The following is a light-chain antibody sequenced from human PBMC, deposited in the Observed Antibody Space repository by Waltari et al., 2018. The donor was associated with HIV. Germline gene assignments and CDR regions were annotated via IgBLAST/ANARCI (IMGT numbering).Light chain of an antibody. CDR3: QQYGSSRPNT. J-gene: IGKJ2*01. Sequence: VLTQSPATLSLSPGDRATLSCRASQSISIYLAWYQQKPGQAPRLLIYDASKRPTGIPARFSGSGSGTDFTLTISSLEPEDFAVYYCQQYGSSRPNTFGQGTKLEIK. CDR1: QSISIY. V-gene: IGKV3-11*01. CDR2: DAS.